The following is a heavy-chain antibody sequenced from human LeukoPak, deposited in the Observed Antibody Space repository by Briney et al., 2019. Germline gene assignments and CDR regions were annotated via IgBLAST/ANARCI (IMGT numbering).Heavy chain of an antibody. D-gene: IGHD6-19*01. CDR1: GFTFSSYG. Sequence: PGGSLRLSCAASGFTFSSYGMHWVRQAPGKGLEWVAFIRSDGSIKYYTESVKGRFTISRDNSKNTLYLQMNSLGAEDTAVFYCAKDEVFSSAWYFDSWGQGTLVTVSS. CDR3: AKDEVFSSAWYFDS. V-gene: IGHV3-30*02. CDR2: IRSDGSIK. J-gene: IGHJ4*02.